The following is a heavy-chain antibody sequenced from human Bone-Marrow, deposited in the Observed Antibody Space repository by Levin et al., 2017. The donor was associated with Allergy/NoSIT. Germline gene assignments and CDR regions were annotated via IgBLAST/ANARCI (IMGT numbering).Heavy chain of an antibody. V-gene: IGHV3-13*01. J-gene: IGHJ2*01. CDR1: GFNFNKYD. Sequence: PGGSLRLSCAGSGFNFNKYDMQWVRQGTGKSLEWVSGIGSAGDEYYSDSVKGRFTISRENAKNSFHLEMNDLTAGDTAVYYCTRVGLEMSTIQAQWHHWHFDLWGHGTLVTVSS. D-gene: IGHD5-24*01. CDR3: TRVGLEMSTIQAQWHHWHFDL. CDR2: IGSAGDE.